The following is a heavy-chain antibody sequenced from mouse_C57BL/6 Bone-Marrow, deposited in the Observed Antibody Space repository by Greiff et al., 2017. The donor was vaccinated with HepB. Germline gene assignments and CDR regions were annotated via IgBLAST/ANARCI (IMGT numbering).Heavy chain of an antibody. CDR2: IHPNSGST. J-gene: IGHJ2*01. CDR1: GYTFTSYW. D-gene: IGHD1-1*01. Sequence: VQLQQSGAELVKPGASVKMSCKASGYTFTSYWITWVKQRPGQGLEWIGMIHPNSGSTNYNEKFKSKATLTVDKSSSTAYMQLSSLTSEDSAVYYCARTHYYGSSYDYWGQGTTLTVSS. V-gene: IGHV1-64*01. CDR3: ARTHYYGSSYDY.